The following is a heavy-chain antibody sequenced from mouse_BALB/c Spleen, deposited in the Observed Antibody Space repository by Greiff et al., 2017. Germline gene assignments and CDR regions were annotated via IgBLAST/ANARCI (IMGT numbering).Heavy chain of an antibody. D-gene: IGHD1-2*01. CDR2: ISSGSSTI. Sequence: EVMLVESGGGLVQPGGSRKLSCAASGFTFSSFGMHWVRQAPEKGLEWVAYISSGSSTIYYADTVKGRFTISRDNPKNTLFLQMTSLRSEDTAMYYCAITTARAMDYWGQGTSVTVSS. V-gene: IGHV5-17*02. CDR1: GFTFSSFG. CDR3: AITTARAMDY. J-gene: IGHJ4*01.